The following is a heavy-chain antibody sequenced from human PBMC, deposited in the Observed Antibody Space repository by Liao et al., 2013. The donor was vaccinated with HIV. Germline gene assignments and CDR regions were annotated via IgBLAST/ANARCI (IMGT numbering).Heavy chain of an antibody. Sequence: QLQLQESGPGLVKPSETLSLSCTVSGGSIRSSSYYWGWIRQPPGKGLEWIGSMYYSGSTNYNPSLKSRVTMSVDTSKNQFSLKLSSVTAADTAVYYCARTWLEGLDYWGQGTLVTVSS. CDR1: GGSIRSSSYY. CDR3: ARTWLEGLDY. V-gene: IGHV4-39*07. CDR2: MYYSGST. D-gene: IGHD5-12*01. J-gene: IGHJ4*02.